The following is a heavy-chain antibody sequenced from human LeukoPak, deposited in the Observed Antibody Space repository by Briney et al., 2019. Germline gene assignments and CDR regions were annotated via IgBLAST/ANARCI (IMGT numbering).Heavy chain of an antibody. V-gene: IGHV3-7*01. CDR2: MKQDGNEK. J-gene: IGHJ6*03. D-gene: IGHD6-25*01. CDR1: GFTFSSYW. Sequence: GGSLRLSCVASGFTFSSYWISWVRQAPGKGLEWVANMKQDGNEKFYVDSVKGRFTISRENAKNSLYLQMNSLRAGDTAVYYCARDRGRYYMDVWGKGTTVTISS. CDR3: ARDRGRYYMDV.